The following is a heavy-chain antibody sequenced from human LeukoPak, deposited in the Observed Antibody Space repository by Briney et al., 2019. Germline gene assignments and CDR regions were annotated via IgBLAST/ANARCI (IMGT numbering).Heavy chain of an antibody. CDR3: ARVPYYYDSSGFPFYYYGMDV. CDR2: INHSGST. V-gene: IGHV4-34*01. CDR1: GGSSSGYY. J-gene: IGHJ6*02. Sequence: SETLSLTCAVYGGSSSGYYWSWIRQPPGKGLEWIGEINHSGSTNYNPSLKSRVTISVDTSKNQFSLKLSSVTAADTAVYYCARVPYYYDSSGFPFYYYGMDVWGQGTTVTVSS. D-gene: IGHD3-22*01.